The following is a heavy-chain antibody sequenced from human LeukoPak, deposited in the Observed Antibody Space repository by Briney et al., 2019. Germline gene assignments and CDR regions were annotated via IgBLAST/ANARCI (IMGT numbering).Heavy chain of an antibody. CDR2: ISSSGGTM. CDR3: AKGPPNGYSDY. V-gene: IGHV3-48*03. J-gene: IGHJ4*02. CDR1: GFTFSVYE. Sequence: QSGGSLRLPCAASGFTFSVYEMHWVRQAPGKGLEWVSYISSSGGTMYYADSVKGRFTISRDNSKNTLYLQMNSLRAEDTAVYYCAKGPPNGYSDYWGQGTLVTVSS. D-gene: IGHD3-22*01.